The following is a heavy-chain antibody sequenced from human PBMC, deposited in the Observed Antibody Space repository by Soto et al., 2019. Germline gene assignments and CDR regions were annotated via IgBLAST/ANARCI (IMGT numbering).Heavy chain of an antibody. CDR3: AIMYYDFWSGYSLRYFGY. CDR2: IYHSGST. V-gene: IGHV4-4*02. Sequence: SETLSLTCAVSGGSISSSNWWSWVRQPPWKGLEWIGEIYHSGSTNYNPSLKSRVTISVDKSKNQFSLKLSSLTAADTAVYDCAIMYYDFWSGYSLRYFGYWGQGTLVTVSS. D-gene: IGHD3-3*01. J-gene: IGHJ4*02. CDR1: GGSISSSNW.